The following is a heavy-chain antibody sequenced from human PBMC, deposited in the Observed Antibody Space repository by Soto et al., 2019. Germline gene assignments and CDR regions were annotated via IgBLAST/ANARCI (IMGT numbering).Heavy chain of an antibody. CDR2: IYYSGST. D-gene: IGHD6-19*01. Sequence: SETLSLTCTVSGGSISSSSYYWGWIRQPPGKGLEWIGSIYYSGSTYYNPSLKSRVTISVDTSKNQFSLKLSSVTAADTAVCYCARRRQWLVYYYYYGMDVWGQGTTVTVSS. CDR1: GGSISSSSYY. CDR3: ARRRQWLVYYYYYGMDV. V-gene: IGHV4-39*01. J-gene: IGHJ6*02.